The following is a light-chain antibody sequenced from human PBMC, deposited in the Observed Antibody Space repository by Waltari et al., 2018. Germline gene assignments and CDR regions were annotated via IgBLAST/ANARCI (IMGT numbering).Light chain of an antibody. CDR2: DAC. V-gene: IGKV3-11*01. CDR3: QQRSNWPPIT. J-gene: IGKJ5*01. CDR1: QSVSSY. Sequence: EIVLKQSTATLSLSPGERATLSCRASQSVSSYLAWYHQKPGQAPRLLIYDACNRATGIPARFSGSGSGTDFTLTIISLEPEDFAVYYCQQRSNWPPITFGQGTRLEIK.